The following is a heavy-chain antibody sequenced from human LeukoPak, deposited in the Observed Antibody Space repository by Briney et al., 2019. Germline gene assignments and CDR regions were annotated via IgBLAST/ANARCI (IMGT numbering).Heavy chain of an antibody. Sequence: SETLSLTCTVSGGSVSSGSYYWSWIRQPPGKGLEWIGYIYYSGSTNYNPSLKSRVTISVDTSKNQFSLKLSSVTAADTAVYYCARGVRRKWALRFWSGWFDPWGQGTLVTVSS. CDR2: IYYSGST. CDR3: ARGVRRKWALRFWSGWFDP. J-gene: IGHJ5*02. D-gene: IGHD3-3*01. CDR1: GGSVSSGSYY. V-gene: IGHV4-61*01.